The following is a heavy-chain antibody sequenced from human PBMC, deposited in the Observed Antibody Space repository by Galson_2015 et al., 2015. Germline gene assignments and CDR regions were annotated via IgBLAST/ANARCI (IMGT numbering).Heavy chain of an antibody. J-gene: IGHJ4*02. CDR3: ARLGSGWYLDY. V-gene: IGHV3-33*01. D-gene: IGHD6-19*01. CDR1: GFSFRSYG. Sequence: SLRLSCAVSGFSFRSYGMHWVRQAPGKGLEWVAVTWADGSKKYYLDSVKGRFSISRDNSKNTLDLQMNSLIVEDTAVYYCARLGSGWYLDYWGQGTLVTVSS. CDR2: TWADGSKK.